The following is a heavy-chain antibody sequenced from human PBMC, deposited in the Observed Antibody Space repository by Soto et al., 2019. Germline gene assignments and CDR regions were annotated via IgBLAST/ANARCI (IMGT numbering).Heavy chain of an antibody. Sequence: PGGSLRLSCAASGFTFSSYAMSWVRQAPGKGLEWVSAISGSGGSTYYADSVKGRFTISRDNSKNTLYLQMNSLRAEDTAVYYCAKDPRRIRVTMVRGVNWFDPWGQGTLVPVSS. CDR2: ISGSGGST. CDR1: GFTFSSYA. J-gene: IGHJ5*02. CDR3: AKDPRRIRVTMVRGVNWFDP. D-gene: IGHD3-10*01. V-gene: IGHV3-23*01.